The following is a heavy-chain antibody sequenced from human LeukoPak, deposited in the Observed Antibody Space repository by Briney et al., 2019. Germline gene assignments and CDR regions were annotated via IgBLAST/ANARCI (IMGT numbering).Heavy chain of an antibody. Sequence: GGSLRLSCAASGFTFSSYSMNWVRQAPGKGLEWVAFIRYDGSNKYYADSVKGRFTISRDNSKNTLYLQMDSLRAEDTAVYYCAKDWVNYGGNSDYWGQGTLVTVSS. V-gene: IGHV3-30*02. CDR1: GFTFSSYS. CDR3: AKDWVNYGGNSDY. J-gene: IGHJ4*02. D-gene: IGHD4-23*01. CDR2: IRYDGSNK.